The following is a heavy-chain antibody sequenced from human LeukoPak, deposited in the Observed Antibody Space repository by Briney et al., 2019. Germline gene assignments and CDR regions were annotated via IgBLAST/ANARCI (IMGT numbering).Heavy chain of an antibody. V-gene: IGHV3-73*01. CDR1: GFTFSGSA. Sequence: GGSLRLSCAASGFTFSGSAMHWVRRASGKGLEWVGRIRSKAKNYETTYAPSVKGRFAISRDDSKNTAFLQMNGLKTEDTAMYYCTRPNYGDYADDYWGQGTLVTVSS. D-gene: IGHD4-17*01. CDR3: TRPNYGDYADDY. CDR2: IRSKAKNYET. J-gene: IGHJ4*02.